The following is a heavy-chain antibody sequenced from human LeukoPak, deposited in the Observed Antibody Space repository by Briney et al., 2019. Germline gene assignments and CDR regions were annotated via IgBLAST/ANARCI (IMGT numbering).Heavy chain of an antibody. Sequence: GRSLRLSCAASGFTFSSYAMHWVRQAPGKGLEWVAVISYDGSNKYYADSVKGRFTISRDNSKNTLYLQMNSLRAEDTAVYHCAKGPAYYYDTSGYDYWGQGTLVTVSS. J-gene: IGHJ4*02. V-gene: IGHV3-30-3*01. CDR3: AKGPAYYYDTSGYDY. CDR1: GFTFSSYA. D-gene: IGHD3-22*01. CDR2: ISYDGSNK.